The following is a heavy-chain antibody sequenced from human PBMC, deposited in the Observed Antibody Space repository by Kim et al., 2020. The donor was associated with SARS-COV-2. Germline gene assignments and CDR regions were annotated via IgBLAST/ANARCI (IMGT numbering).Heavy chain of an antibody. J-gene: IGHJ2*01. V-gene: IGHV4-34*01. D-gene: IGHD6-13*01. Sequence: NPSLKSRVTVSLDTSKNQLSLKLTSVTAADTAVYYCARRLAAAAFWYFDLWGRGTLVAVSS. CDR3: ARRLAAAAFWYFDL.